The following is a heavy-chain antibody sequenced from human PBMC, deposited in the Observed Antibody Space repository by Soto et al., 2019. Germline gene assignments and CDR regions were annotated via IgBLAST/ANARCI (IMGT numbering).Heavy chain of an antibody. D-gene: IGHD3-22*01. CDR1: GDSVSSYSAA. CDR2: TYYRSRFFS. CDR3: IRFRYSSSRWFDP. V-gene: IGHV6-1*01. Sequence: SQTLSLTCAISGDSVSSYSAAWNWIRQSPSGGLEWLGRTYYRSRFFSDYAESVKSRIIINPDTSKNQFSLQLKSVTPEDTAVYYCIRFRYSSSRWFDPWGQGTLVTVSS. J-gene: IGHJ5*02.